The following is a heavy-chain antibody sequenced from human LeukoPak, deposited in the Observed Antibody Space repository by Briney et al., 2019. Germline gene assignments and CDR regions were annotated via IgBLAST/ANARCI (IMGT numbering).Heavy chain of an antibody. D-gene: IGHD3-10*01. CDR2: ISSSSSTI. J-gene: IGHJ3*02. CDR1: GFTFSSYS. CDR3: ARLARWFGELIGAFDI. Sequence: GGSLRLSCAASGFTFSSYSMNWVRQAPGKGLEWVSYISSSSSTIYYADSVKGRFTISRDNAKNSLYLQMDSLRVEDTAVYYCARLARWFGELIGAFDIWGQGTMVTVSS. V-gene: IGHV3-48*01.